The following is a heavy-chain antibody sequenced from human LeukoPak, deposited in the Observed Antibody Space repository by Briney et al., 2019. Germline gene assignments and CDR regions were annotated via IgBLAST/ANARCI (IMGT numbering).Heavy chain of an antibody. Sequence: GGSLRLSCSASGFTFSIYAMTWVRQAPGKGLEWVSTISGSGGSTYSADSVKGRFTISRDNSKNTLYLQMNSLRAEDTAVYYCAKGQKDFYYDSSGYSLTPDYWGQGTLVTVSS. D-gene: IGHD3-22*01. V-gene: IGHV3-23*01. J-gene: IGHJ4*02. CDR1: GFTFSIYA. CDR3: AKGQKDFYYDSSGYSLTPDY. CDR2: ISGSGGST.